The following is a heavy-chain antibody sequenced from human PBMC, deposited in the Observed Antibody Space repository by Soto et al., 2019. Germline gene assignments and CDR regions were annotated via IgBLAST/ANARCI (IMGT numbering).Heavy chain of an antibody. V-gene: IGHV4-30-4*01. J-gene: IGHJ6*02. CDR1: GGSVSSGDDF. CDR3: ARDRAKWKDYYYYGMDV. CDR2: IYYSGST. Sequence: QVQLQESGPGLVEPSQTLSLTCTVSGGSVSSGDDFWTWIRQPPGKGLEWIGYIYYSGSTYYNPSLKSRVTMSVDTSKNQFSLKLSSVTASYTAVYYCARDRAKWKDYYYYGMDVWGQGTTVTVSS. D-gene: IGHD1-20*01.